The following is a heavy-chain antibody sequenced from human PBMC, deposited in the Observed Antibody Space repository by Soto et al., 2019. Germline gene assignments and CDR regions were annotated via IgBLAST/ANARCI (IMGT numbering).Heavy chain of an antibody. CDR1: GFTFSSYG. D-gene: IGHD5-18*01. Sequence: QVQLVESGGGVVQPGRSLRFSCAASGFTFSSYGMHWVRQAPGKGLEWVAVISYDGSNKYYADSVKGRFTISRDNSKNTLYLQMNSLRAEDTAVYYCAKERIQLWLLGYWGQGTLVTVSS. CDR2: ISYDGSNK. J-gene: IGHJ4*02. V-gene: IGHV3-30*18. CDR3: AKERIQLWLLGY.